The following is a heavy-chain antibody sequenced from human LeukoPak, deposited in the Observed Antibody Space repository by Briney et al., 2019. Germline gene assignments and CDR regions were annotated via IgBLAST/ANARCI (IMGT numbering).Heavy chain of an antibody. CDR1: GFAVSSNY. CDR3: AKWWAWPPLAAFDI. Sequence: PGGSLRLSCAASGFAVSSNYMSWVRQAPGKGLEWVSAISGSGGSTYYADSVKGRFTISRDNSKNTLYLQMNSLRAEDTAVYYCAKWWAWPPLAAFDIWGQGTMVTVSS. V-gene: IGHV3-23*01. J-gene: IGHJ3*02. CDR2: ISGSGGST. D-gene: IGHD2-15*01.